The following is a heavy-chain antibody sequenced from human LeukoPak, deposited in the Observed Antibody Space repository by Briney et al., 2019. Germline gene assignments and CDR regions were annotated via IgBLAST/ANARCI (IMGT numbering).Heavy chain of an antibody. J-gene: IGHJ4*02. V-gene: IGHV3-21*01. CDR1: GFTFSSYS. CDR3: ALIAVAGTGSFDY. D-gene: IGHD6-19*01. CDR2: ISSSSSYI. Sequence: GGSLRLSCAASGFTFSSYSMSWVRQAPGKGLEWVSSISSSSSYIYYADSVKGRFTISRDNAKNSLYLQMNSLRAEDTAVYYCALIAVAGTGSFDYWGQGTLVTVSS.